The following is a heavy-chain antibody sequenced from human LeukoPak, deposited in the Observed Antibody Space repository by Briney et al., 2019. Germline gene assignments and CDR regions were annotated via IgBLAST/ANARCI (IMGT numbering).Heavy chain of an antibody. CDR3: AKVIGSGSYSYYYAMDV. CDR2: ISWKSGST. Sequence: GGSLRLSCAASGFTFDDYAMHWVRQAPGKGLEWVSGISWKSGSTGYADSVKGRFTISRDNAKNSLYLQMNSLRAEDTALYYCAKVIGSGSYSYYYAMDVWGQGTTATVSS. V-gene: IGHV3-9*01. CDR1: GFTFDDYA. D-gene: IGHD3-10*01. J-gene: IGHJ6*02.